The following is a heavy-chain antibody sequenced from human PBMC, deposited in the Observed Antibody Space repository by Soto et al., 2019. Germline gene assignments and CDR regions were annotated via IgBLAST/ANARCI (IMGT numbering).Heavy chain of an antibody. CDR2: VSPTGDST. CDR1: GFSFNNYV. V-gene: IGHV3-23*01. J-gene: IGHJ3*01. Sequence: EVQLLESGGDLVQPGGSLRLSWSSSGFSFNNYVMNWVRQASWKGLEWVSTVSPTGDSTFYADSVKGRFTISGDNSKNPVYLQRNRLRYEGVAVYYCERHDKTASTKWGAFDAWGSGTTVTVSS. CDR3: ERHDKTASTKWGAFDA. D-gene: IGHD7-27*01.